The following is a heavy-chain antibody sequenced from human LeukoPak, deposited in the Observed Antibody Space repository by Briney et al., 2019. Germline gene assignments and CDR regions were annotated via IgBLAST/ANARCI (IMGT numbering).Heavy chain of an antibody. D-gene: IGHD4-17*01. CDR3: ARNYGALGDWFDP. V-gene: IGHV3-7*01. CDR1: GFTFSSYW. CDR2: IKQDGSEK. J-gene: IGHJ5*02. Sequence: GGSLRLSCAASGFTFSSYWMSWVRQAPGKGLEWVANIKQDGSEKYYVDSVKGRFTISRDNAKNSLYLQMNSLRAEDTAVYYCARNYGALGDWFDPWGQGTLVTVSS.